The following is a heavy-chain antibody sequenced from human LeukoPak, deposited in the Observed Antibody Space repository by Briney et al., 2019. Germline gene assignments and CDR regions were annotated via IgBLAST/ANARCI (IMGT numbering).Heavy chain of an antibody. CDR3: ARDRLFGNLPDY. CDR1: GFTFSSYE. CDR2: ISSSGSSI. Sequence: PGGSLRLSCAASGFTFSSYEMNWVRQAPGKGLEWISYISSSGSSISYADSVKGRFTISRDNAKKSLNLQMNSLRAEDTAVYYCARDRLFGNLPDYWGQGTLVTVSS. J-gene: IGHJ4*02. V-gene: IGHV3-48*03. D-gene: IGHD1-7*01.